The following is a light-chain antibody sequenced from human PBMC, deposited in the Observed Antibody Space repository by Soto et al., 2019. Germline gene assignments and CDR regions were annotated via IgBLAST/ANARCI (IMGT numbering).Light chain of an antibody. J-gene: IGKJ4*01. CDR2: AAS. CDR3: QQFNSYPFT. V-gene: IGKV1-9*01. CDR1: QGIGNF. Sequence: DIQLTQSPSFLSASVGDRVTITCRASQGIGNFLAWYQHTPGKAPNLLISAASTLQSGVPSRFSGSGSATEFTLTITSLQPEDCATYYCQQFNSYPFTFGGGTKV.